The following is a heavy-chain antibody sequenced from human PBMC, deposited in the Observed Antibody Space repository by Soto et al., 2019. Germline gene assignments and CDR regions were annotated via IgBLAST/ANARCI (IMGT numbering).Heavy chain of an antibody. Sequence: QVQLVQSGAEVKKPGSSVKVSCKASGGTFRSYAISWVRQAPGQGLEWMGGIIPMFGTANYAQKFQGRVTITADKSTSTAYMELSSLRSEDTAVYYCARGYYDSSGYYWLGYWGQGTLVTVSS. J-gene: IGHJ4*02. CDR2: IIPMFGTA. D-gene: IGHD3-22*01. CDR3: ARGYYDSSGYYWLGY. CDR1: GGTFRSYA. V-gene: IGHV1-69*06.